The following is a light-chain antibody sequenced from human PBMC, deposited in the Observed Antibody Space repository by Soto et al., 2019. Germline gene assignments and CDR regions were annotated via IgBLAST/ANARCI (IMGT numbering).Light chain of an antibody. CDR2: DAS. J-gene: IGKJ4*01. V-gene: IGKV1-33*01. CDR1: QDINTY. CDR3: QHYDNLLLT. Sequence: DLQMTQSPSSLSASVGDRVTITCQASQDINTYLNWYQQKPGKAPNLLIYDASKLETGVPSRFSGGGSGTDFTFTVTSLQPEDLATYFCQHYDNLLLTFGGGTKVEL.